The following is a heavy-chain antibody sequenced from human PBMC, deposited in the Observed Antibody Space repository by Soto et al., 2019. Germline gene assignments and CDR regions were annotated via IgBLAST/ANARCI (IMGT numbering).Heavy chain of an antibody. J-gene: IGHJ4*02. CDR1: GFTFSSYV. V-gene: IGHV3-23*01. D-gene: IGHD6-19*01. Sequence: EVQLLESGGGLVQPGGSLRLSCAASGFTFSSYVMSWVRQAPGKGLEWVSAISGSGGSTYYADSVKGRFTISRDNSKNTLYLQMNSLRAEDTAVYYCAKEGDSSGWYKYYFDYWGQGTLVTVSS. CDR3: AKEGDSSGWYKYYFDY. CDR2: ISGSGGST.